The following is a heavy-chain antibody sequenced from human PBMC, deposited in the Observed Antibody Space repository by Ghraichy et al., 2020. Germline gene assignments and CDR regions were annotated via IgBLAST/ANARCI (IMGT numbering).Heavy chain of an antibody. CDR2: IYYSGST. CDR3: AGSFTVIRYFDL. D-gene: IGHD4-23*01. Sequence: SETLSLTCTVSGGSISSYYWSWIRQPPGKGLEWIGYIYYSGSTNYNPSLKSRVTISVDTSTNQFSLRLTSVTAADTSVYYCAGSFTVIRYFDLWGRGTLVTVSP. CDR1: GGSISSYY. J-gene: IGHJ2*01. V-gene: IGHV4-59*08.